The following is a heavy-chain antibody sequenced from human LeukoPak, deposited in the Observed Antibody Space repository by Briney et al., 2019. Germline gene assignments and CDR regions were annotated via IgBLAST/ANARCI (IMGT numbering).Heavy chain of an antibody. CDR2: IHYDGSDK. J-gene: IGHJ4*02. CDR1: GFTFSGYG. V-gene: IGHV3-30*02. Sequence: GGSLRLPCAASGFTFSGYGMHWVRQAPGKGLEWVAFIHYDGSDKYYADSVKGRFTISRDNSKNTLYLQMNSLRAEDTAVYYCAKDLGNSFDYWGQGTLVTVSS. D-gene: IGHD4-23*01. CDR3: AKDLGNSFDY.